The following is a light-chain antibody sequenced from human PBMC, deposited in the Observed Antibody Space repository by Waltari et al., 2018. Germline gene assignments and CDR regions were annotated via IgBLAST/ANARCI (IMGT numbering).Light chain of an antibody. J-gene: IGKJ1*01. CDR1: QGIGNE. Sequence: AIHMTQSPSSLSASVGDRVTITCRATQGIGNELGWYQQRPGRAPKVLIYVASSLQSGVPSRFSGSGSGTDFTLTISSLQPEDFATYFCLQDFSYPRTFGQGTKVENK. V-gene: IGKV1-6*01. CDR3: LQDFSYPRT. CDR2: VAS.